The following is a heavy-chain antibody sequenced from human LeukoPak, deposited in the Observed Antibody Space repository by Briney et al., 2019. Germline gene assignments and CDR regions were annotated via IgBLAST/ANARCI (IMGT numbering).Heavy chain of an antibody. CDR1: GYTFTSYD. CDR2: MNPNSGNT. CDR3: ARGPRIVGASRVFDY. D-gene: IGHD1-26*01. J-gene: IGHJ4*02. Sequence: GASVKVSCKASGYTFTSYDINWVRQATGQGLEWMGWMNPNSGNTGYAQKFQGRVTMTRITSISTDNMVLSSLRSEDTAVYYGARGPRIVGASRVFDYWGQGTLVTVSS. V-gene: IGHV1-8*01.